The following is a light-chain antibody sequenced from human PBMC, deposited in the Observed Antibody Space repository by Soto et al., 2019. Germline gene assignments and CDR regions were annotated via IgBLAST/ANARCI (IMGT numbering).Light chain of an antibody. Sequence: DIQMTQSPSTLSASVGDRVAITCRASQSISTYLAWYQQKPGKAPKLLIYKASSLESGVPSRFSGSGSGTDFTLIISRLEPEDSAVYYCQQYGSSPFTFGQGTRLEIK. J-gene: IGKJ5*01. CDR2: KAS. V-gene: IGKV1-5*03. CDR1: QSISTY. CDR3: QQYGSSPFT.